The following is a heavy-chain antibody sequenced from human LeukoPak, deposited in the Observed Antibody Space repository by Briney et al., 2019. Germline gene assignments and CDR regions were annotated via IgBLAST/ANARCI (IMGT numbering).Heavy chain of an antibody. Sequence: SQTLSFTCAISGDSVSSNSAAWNWIRQSPSRGLEWLGRTYYRSKRYNDYAVSVKSRITINPDTSKNQSSLQLNSLTPENTAVYYCAREYSSGGSGWFDPWGQGTLVTVSS. J-gene: IGHJ5*02. CDR2: TYYRSKRYN. CDR1: GDSVSSNSAA. CDR3: AREYSSGGSGWFDP. D-gene: IGHD6-19*01. V-gene: IGHV6-1*01.